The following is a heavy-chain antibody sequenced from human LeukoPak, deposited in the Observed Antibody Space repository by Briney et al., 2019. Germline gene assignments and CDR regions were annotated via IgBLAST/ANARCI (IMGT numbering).Heavy chain of an antibody. V-gene: IGHV4-34*01. CDR1: GGSFSGYY. Sequence: PSETLSLTCAVYGGSFSGYYWSWIRQPPGKGLEWIGEINHSGSTNYNPSLKSRVTISVDTSKNQFSLNLSSVTAADTAVYYCAKVAVVVGYSGQYYYYGMDVWGQGTTVTVSS. J-gene: IGHJ6*02. D-gene: IGHD2-15*01. CDR2: INHSGST. CDR3: AKVAVVVGYSGQYYYYGMDV.